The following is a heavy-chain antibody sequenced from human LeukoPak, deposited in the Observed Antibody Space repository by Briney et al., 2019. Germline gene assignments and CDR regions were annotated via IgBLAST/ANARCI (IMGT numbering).Heavy chain of an antibody. Sequence: GGSLRLSCAASGFTFSSPAMSWVRQAPGKGLEWVAAISDTGRLSYCADSVNGRFTISRDNSKNSLYLQMNSLRAEDTAVYYCARDSPKQWLVTDAFDIWGQGTMVTVSS. D-gene: IGHD6-19*01. CDR1: GFTFSSPA. CDR3: ARDSPKQWLVTDAFDI. J-gene: IGHJ3*02. CDR2: ISDTGRLS. V-gene: IGHV3-23*01.